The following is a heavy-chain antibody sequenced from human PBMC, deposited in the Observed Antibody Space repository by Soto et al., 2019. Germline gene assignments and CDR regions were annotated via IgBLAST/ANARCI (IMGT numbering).Heavy chain of an antibody. J-gene: IGHJ4*02. CDR2: INAGNGNT. D-gene: IGHD6-19*01. CDR1: GYTFTSYA. V-gene: IGHV1-3*01. CDR3: ARSPPLPYSSGSLLDY. Sequence: QVQLVQSGAEVKKPGASVKVSCKASGYTFTSYAMHWVRQAPGQRLEWMGWINAGNGNTKYSQKFQGRVTITRDTSASTAYMELSSLRSEDTAVYYCARSPPLPYSSGSLLDYWGQGTLVTVSS.